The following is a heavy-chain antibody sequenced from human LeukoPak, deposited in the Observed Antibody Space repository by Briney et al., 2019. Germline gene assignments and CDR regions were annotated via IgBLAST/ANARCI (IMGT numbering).Heavy chain of an antibody. CDR1: GFNVSSNH. J-gene: IGHJ4*02. D-gene: IGHD4-11*01. V-gene: IGHV3-53*01. Sequence: TGGSLRLSCAASGFNVSSNHMTWVRQAPGKGLECVSVIYSAGGTYFADSVKGRYTISRDNSRNTLYLQMNSLRADDTAVYYCAKDLDYTTYGYYFDYWGQGTLVTVSS. CDR3: AKDLDYTTYGYYFDY. CDR2: IYSAGGT.